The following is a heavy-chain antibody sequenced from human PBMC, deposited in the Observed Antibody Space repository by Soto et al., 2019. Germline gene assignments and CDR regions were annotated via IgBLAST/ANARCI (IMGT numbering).Heavy chain of an antibody. CDR1: GFTFSSYG. Sequence: GGSLRLSCAASGFTFSSYGMHWVRQAPGKGLEWVAVIWYDGSNKYYADSVKGRFTISRDNSKNTLYLQMNSLRAEDTAVYYCARGAAAAFIDYWGQGTLVTVSS. V-gene: IGHV3-33*01. J-gene: IGHJ4*02. CDR3: ARGAAAAFIDY. D-gene: IGHD6-13*01. CDR2: IWYDGSNK.